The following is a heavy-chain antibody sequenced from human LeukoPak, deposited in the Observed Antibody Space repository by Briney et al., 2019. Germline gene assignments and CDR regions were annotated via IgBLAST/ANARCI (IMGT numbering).Heavy chain of an antibody. CDR1: GYSFTSYW. CDR2: IYPGDSDT. Sequence: KDGESLKISCKGSGYSFTSYWIGWVRQMPGKGLEWMGIIYPGDSDTRYSPSFQGQATISADKSISTAYLQWSSLKASDTAMYYCASHRYSGSPPDYGMDVWGQGTTVTVSS. D-gene: IGHD1-26*01. CDR3: ASHRYSGSPPDYGMDV. J-gene: IGHJ6*02. V-gene: IGHV5-51*01.